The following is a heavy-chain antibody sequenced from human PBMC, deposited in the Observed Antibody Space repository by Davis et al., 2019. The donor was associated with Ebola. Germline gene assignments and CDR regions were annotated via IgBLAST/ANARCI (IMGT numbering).Heavy chain of an antibody. V-gene: IGHV1-69-2*01. CDR2: VDPKAGKT. J-gene: IGHJ6*02. D-gene: IGHD3-9*01. Sequence: VKVSCKGSGYSFSDYYMHWVQGAPGKGLEWVGLVDPKAGKTVYAEKFQDRVTITADKSTDTVYMELSSLRYEDTAVYYCATLDILTAYVSYAMDVWGQGTTVTVSS. CDR3: ATLDILTAYVSYAMDV. CDR1: GYSFSDYY.